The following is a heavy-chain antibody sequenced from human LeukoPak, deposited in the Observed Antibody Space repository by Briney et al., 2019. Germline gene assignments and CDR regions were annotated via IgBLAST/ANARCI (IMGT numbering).Heavy chain of an antibody. J-gene: IGHJ4*02. CDR3: AREASGSLGY. D-gene: IGHD3-10*01. Sequence: PGGSLRLSCAASGFTLSNYWMHWVRQAPGKGLVWVSRINGDGSSTGYADSVKGRFTISRDNGKNTLYLQMSSLRGEDTAVYYCAREASGSLGYWGQGTLVSVSS. CDR2: INGDGSST. V-gene: IGHV3-74*01. CDR1: GFTLSNYW.